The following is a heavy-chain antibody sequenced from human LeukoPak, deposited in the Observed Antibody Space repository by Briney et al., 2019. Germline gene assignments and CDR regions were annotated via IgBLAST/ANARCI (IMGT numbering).Heavy chain of an antibody. J-gene: IGHJ6*03. CDR3: TRGSIAYYYMDV. Sequence: PSETLSLTGTVSGGSISSYYWSWIRQPPGKGLEWIGNIYYSGSTNYNPSLKSRVTISVDTSKNQFSLKLSSVTAADTAVYYCTRGSIAYYYMDVWGKGTTVTISS. D-gene: IGHD3-22*01. CDR2: IYYSGST. CDR1: GGSISSYY. V-gene: IGHV4-59*01.